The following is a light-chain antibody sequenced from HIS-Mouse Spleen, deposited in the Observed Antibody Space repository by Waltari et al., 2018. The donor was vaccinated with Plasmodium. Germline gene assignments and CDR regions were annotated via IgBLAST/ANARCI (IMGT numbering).Light chain of an antibody. CDR2: EGS. V-gene: IGLV2-23*01. J-gene: IGLJ2*01. CDR3: CSYAGSSTLV. CDR1: SSDVGSSNL. Sequence: QSALTQPASVSGSPGQSLPIPCTGPSSDVGSSNLVPWYQQPPGKAPKLMIYEGSKRPSGVSNRFSGSKSGNTASLTISGLQAEDEADYYCCSYAGSSTLVFGGGTKLTVL.